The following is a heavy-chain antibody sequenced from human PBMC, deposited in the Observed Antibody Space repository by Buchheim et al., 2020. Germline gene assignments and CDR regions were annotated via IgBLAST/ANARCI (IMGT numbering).Heavy chain of an antibody. CDR2: MNPNSGNT. D-gene: IGHD3-10*01. Sequence: QVQLVQSGAEVKKPGASVKVSCKASGYTFTSYDINWVRQATGQGLEWMGWMNPNSGNTGYAQKFQGRVTMTRNTSISTAYMELSRLRSEDTAVYYCARGTGQRLLWFRELPYSAYYYGMDVWGQGTT. V-gene: IGHV1-8*01. J-gene: IGHJ6*02. CDR1: GYTFTSYD. CDR3: ARGTGQRLLWFRELPYSAYYYGMDV.